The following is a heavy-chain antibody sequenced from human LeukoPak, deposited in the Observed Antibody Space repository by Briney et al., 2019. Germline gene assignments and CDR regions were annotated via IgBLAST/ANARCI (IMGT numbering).Heavy chain of an antibody. Sequence: ASVKVSCKASGYTFSTYDMNWVRQAPGQGLEWMGWISPSSGNRCYAQKFQGRVTMTRDTSVSTAYMELSSLRSDDTAVYYCARGYYYYGLDGWGQGTTVTVSS. CDR2: ISPSSGNR. V-gene: IGHV1-8*01. J-gene: IGHJ6*02. CDR1: GYTFSTYD. CDR3: ARGYYYYGLDG.